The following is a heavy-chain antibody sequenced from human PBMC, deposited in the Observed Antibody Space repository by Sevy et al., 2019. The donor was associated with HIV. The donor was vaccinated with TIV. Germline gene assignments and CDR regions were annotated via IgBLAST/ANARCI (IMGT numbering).Heavy chain of an antibody. CDR2: IHSDDTT. V-gene: IGHV3-66*01. J-gene: IGHJ4*02. CDR3: ARGKSGYGYALNY. CDR1: GFTVNSNY. Sequence: GGSLRLSCAASGFTVNSNYMTWVRQAPGKGLEGVSVIHSDDTTYHADSGKDRFTISRDNFKNTLYLHMSSLRAEDTAVYYGARGKSGYGYALNYWGQGTLVTVSS. D-gene: IGHD5-18*01.